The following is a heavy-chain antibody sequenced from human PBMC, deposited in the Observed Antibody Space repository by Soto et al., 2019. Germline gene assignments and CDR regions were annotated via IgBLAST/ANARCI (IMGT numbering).Heavy chain of an antibody. CDR3: ARGIAGSVYGMDV. Sequence: AGSLRLSCAASGFTFSSYAMHWVRQAPGKGLEYVSAISSNGGSTYYANSVKGRFTISRDNSKNTLYLQMGSLRAEDMAVYYCARGIAGSVYGMDVWGQGTTVTVSS. J-gene: IGHJ6*02. V-gene: IGHV3-64*01. CDR2: ISSNGGST. D-gene: IGHD2-15*01. CDR1: GFTFSSYA.